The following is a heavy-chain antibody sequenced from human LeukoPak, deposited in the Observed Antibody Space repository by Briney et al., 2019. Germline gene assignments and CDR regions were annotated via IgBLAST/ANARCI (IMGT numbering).Heavy chain of an antibody. J-gene: IGHJ6*03. CDR2: IYTSGST. D-gene: IGHD3-3*01. CDR3: ATSHGYYDFWSGPRNPAYMDV. Sequence: SETLSLTCAVPGYSISSGYYWGWIRQPPGKGLEWIGRIYTSGSTNYNPSLKSRVTISVDTSKNQFSLKLSSVTAADTAVYYCATSHGYYDFWSGPRNPAYMDVWGKGTTVTVSS. CDR1: GYSISSGYY. V-gene: IGHV4-38-2*01.